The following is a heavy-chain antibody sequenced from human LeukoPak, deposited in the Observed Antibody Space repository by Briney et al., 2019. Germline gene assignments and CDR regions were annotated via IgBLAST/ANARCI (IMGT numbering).Heavy chain of an antibody. J-gene: IGHJ2*01. V-gene: IGHV3-7*04. CDR3: ARGFYLSMTELYYLDL. CDR1: GLNFRSSW. D-gene: IGHD2-8*01. Sequence: GGSLRLSCAVSGLNFRSSWMSWVRQAPGKGLEWVAYIKEDETEKFYVDSVKGRFTISRDNAKHSLYLQMNSLRVEDSAVYYCARGFYLSMTELYYLDLWGRGTLVTVSP. CDR2: IKEDETEK.